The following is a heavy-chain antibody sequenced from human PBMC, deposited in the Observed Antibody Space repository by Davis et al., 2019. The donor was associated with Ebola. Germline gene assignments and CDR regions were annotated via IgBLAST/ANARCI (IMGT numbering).Heavy chain of an antibody. V-gene: IGHV4-34*01. CDR1: GGSFRTYY. CDR2: INHSGST. CDR3: ARGNYGDYIVLYYYNMDV. J-gene: IGHJ6*02. Sequence: SETLSLTCTVSGGSFRTYYWSWIRQPPGKGLEWIGEINHSGSTNYNPSLKSRVTISVDTSKNQFSLKLSSVTAADTAVYYCARGNYGDYIVLYYYNMDVWGQGTTVTVSS. D-gene: IGHD4-17*01.